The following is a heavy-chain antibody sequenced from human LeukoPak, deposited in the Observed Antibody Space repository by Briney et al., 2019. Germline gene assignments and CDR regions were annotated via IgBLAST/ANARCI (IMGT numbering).Heavy chain of an antibody. J-gene: IGHJ5*02. Sequence: PSETLSLTCTVSGGSISSYYWSWIRQPPGKGLEWIAYIYYSGSTNYNPSLKKRGTISVDTFKIKCSLTLGSVAASGTAVYYCARQGVTTFWFDPWGQGTLVTVSS. CDR2: IYYSGST. CDR1: GGSISSYY. D-gene: IGHD4-17*01. V-gene: IGHV4-59*01. CDR3: ARQGVTTFWFDP.